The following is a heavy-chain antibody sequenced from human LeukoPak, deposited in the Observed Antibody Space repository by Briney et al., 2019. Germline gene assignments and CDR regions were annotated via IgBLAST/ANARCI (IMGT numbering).Heavy chain of an antibody. CDR1: GGSISSYY. J-gene: IGHJ4*02. CDR2: IYYSGST. CDR3: ARSPSDFWSGYYFDY. D-gene: IGHD3-3*01. Sequence: PSETLSLTCTVSGGSISSYYWSWIRQPPGKGLEWIGYIYYSGSTNYNPSLKSRVTISVDTSKNQFSLKLSSVTAADTAVYYCARSPSDFWSGYYFDYWGQETLVTVSS. V-gene: IGHV4-59*12.